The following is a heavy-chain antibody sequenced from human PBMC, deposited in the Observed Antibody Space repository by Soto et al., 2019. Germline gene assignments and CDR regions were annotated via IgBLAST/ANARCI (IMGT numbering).Heavy chain of an antibody. V-gene: IGHV3-23*01. CDR2: ISGSGGST. D-gene: IGHD4-17*01. CDR3: AKGTTVTTWGAEGWYFDL. J-gene: IGHJ2*01. CDR1: GFTFSSYA. Sequence: EVQLLESGGGLVQPGGSLRLSCAASGFTFSSYAMSWVRQAPGKGLEWVSAISGSGGSTYYADSVKGRFTISRDNSKNTLYLQMKSLRDEDTAVYYCAKGTTVTTWGAEGWYFDLWGRGTLVTVSS.